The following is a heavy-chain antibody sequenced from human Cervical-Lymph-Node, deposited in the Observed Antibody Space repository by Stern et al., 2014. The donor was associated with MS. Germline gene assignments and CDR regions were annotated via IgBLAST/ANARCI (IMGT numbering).Heavy chain of an antibody. D-gene: IGHD2-15*01. CDR1: GFTFDECT. J-gene: IGHJ4*02. CDR3: TRDNPYCTGGTCLGFDY. V-gene: IGHV3-9*01. CDR2: ISWNSGNI. Sequence: VQLVESGGGLVQPGRSLRLSCAASGFTFDECTMHWVRQAPGKGLEWVSGISWNSGNIAYADSVKGRFAIFRANAKNSLYLQMNSLRTEDTAFYYCTRDNPYCTGGTCLGFDYWGQGTLVTVSS.